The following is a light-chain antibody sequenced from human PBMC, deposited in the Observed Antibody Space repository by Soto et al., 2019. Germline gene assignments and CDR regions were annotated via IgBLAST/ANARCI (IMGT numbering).Light chain of an antibody. V-gene: IGKV3-20*01. J-gene: IGKJ1*01. Sequence: EIGFTQSPGTLSLSPGEIATLSCRTSQSVSSSYLAWYQQKPGQAPRRLIYGASSRATGSPERFSGSGSGTDFALTISRLETEVFAVDYCQQYGRAWWTFGQGNMVDVK. CDR2: GAS. CDR3: QQYGRAWWT. CDR1: QSVSSSY.